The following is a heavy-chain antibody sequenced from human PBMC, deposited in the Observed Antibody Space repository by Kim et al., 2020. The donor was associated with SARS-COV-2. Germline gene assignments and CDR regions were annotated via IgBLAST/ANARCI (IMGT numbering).Heavy chain of an antibody. J-gene: IGHJ4*01. Sequence: SETLSLTCAVYGGSFSGYYWSWIRQPPGKGLEWIGEINHSGSTNYNPSLKSRVTISVDTSKNQFSLKLSSVHVTDTAGDYCSRDSPRLGGRIFVGDYFD. V-gene: IGHV4-34*01. CDR2: INHSGST. CDR3: SRDSPRLGGRIFVGDYFD. CDR1: GGSFSGYY. D-gene: IGHD3-16*01.